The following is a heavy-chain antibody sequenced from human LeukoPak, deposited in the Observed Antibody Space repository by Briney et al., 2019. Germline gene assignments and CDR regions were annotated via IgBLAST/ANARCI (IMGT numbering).Heavy chain of an antibody. CDR2: ISGSGGST. D-gene: IGHD5-24*01. J-gene: IGHJ4*02. Sequence: GGSLRLSCAASGFTFSSYAMSWVRQPPGKGLEWVSVISGSGGSTYYADSVKGRFTISRDNSKNTLYLQMNSLKTEDTAMYYCARPSPPGDGYNPCDYRGPGALVVVS. CDR3: ARPSPPGDGYNPCDY. V-gene: IGHV3-23*01. CDR1: GFTFSSYA.